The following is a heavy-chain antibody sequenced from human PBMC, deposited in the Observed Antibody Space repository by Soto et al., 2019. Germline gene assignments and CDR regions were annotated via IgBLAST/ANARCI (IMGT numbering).Heavy chain of an antibody. J-gene: IGHJ4*02. CDR1: GFTFSSYA. D-gene: IGHD5-18*01. Sequence: PGGSLRLSCAASGFTFSSYAMHWVRQAPGKGLEWVAVISYDGSNKYYADSVKGRFTISRDNSKNTLYLQMNSLRAEDTAVYYCARDRVTIQLWSLLPDYWGQGTLVTVSS. V-gene: IGHV3-30-3*01. CDR3: ARDRVTIQLWSLLPDY. CDR2: ISYDGSNK.